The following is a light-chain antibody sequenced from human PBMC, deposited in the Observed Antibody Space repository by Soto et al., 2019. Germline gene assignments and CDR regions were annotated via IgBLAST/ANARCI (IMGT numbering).Light chain of an antibody. CDR3: CSCVSGSPFDVL. J-gene: IGLJ3*02. V-gene: IGLV2-23*01. CDR1: SRDVGGYNS. Sequence: QSALTQPASVSGSPGQSITISCTGTSRDVGGYNSVSWYQQPPGQAPRLVIYESTKRPSGVSDRFSGSKSGNTASLTISGLQAEDEADYYCCSCVSGSPFDVLFGGGTKLTVL. CDR2: EST.